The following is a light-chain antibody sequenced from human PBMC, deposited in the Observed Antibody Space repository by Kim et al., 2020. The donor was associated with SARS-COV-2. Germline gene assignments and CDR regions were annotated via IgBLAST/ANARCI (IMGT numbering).Light chain of an antibody. CDR2: QDS. J-gene: IGLJ1*01. CDR1: KLGDKY. Sequence: VSPGQTASITCSGDKLGDKYACWYQQKPGQSPVLGIYQDSKRPSGIPERFSGSNSGNTATLTISGTQAMDEADYYCQAWDSSTYVFGTGTKVTVL. V-gene: IGLV3-1*01. CDR3: QAWDSSTYV.